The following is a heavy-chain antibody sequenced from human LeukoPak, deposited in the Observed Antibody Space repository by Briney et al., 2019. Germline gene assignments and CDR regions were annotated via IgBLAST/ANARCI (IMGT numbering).Heavy chain of an antibody. D-gene: IGHD3-10*01. V-gene: IGHV4-30-2*01. CDR2: FYHSGST. J-gene: IGHJ6*02. Sequence: SETLSLTCAVSGGSISSGGYSWTWIRQPPGKGLEWIGHFYHSGSTYYNPSLKSRVTISVDRSKNQFSLKLTSVTAADTAVYYCASTRGDYYYGMDVWGQGTTVTVSS. CDR3: ASTRGDYYYGMDV. CDR1: GGSISSGGYS.